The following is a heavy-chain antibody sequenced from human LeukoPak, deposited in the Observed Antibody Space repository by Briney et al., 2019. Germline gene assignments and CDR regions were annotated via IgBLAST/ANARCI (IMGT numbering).Heavy chain of an antibody. CDR3: ARGEFVDYYGSGSYSDWFDP. J-gene: IGHJ5*02. D-gene: IGHD3-10*01. CDR1: GGSISSYY. V-gene: IGHV4-34*01. CDR2: INHSGST. Sequence: SETLSLTCTVSGGSISSYYWSWIRQPPGKGLEWIGEINHSGSTNYNPSLKSRVTISVDTSKNQFSLKLSSVTAADTAVYYCARGEFVDYYGSGSYSDWFDPWGQGTLVTVSS.